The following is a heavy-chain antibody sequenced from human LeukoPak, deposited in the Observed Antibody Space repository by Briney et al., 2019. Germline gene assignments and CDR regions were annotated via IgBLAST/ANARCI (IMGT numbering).Heavy chain of an antibody. CDR3: ARHPNYYGSGSYYKADAFDI. D-gene: IGHD3-10*01. J-gene: IGHJ3*02. Sequence: SETLSLTCAVYGGSFSGHYWSWIRQPPGKGLEWIGEINHSGSTNYNPSLKSRVTISVDTSKNQFSLKLSSVTAADTAVYYCARHPNYYGSGSYYKADAFDIWGQGTMVTVSS. CDR2: INHSGST. CDR1: GGSFSGHY. V-gene: IGHV4-34*01.